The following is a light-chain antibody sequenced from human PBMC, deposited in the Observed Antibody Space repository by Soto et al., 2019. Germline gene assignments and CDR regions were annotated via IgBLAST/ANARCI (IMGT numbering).Light chain of an antibody. J-gene: IGLJ2*01. CDR3: GAWDGSLSVVL. V-gene: IGLV1-51*01. CDR2: DSD. Sequence: QSVLTQSPSVSAAPGQKVTISCSGSSANIGSNYVSWYQHLPGTAPKLVIYDSDRRPSEIPDRFSGSKSGTSATLDITGLQTGDEAEYYCGAWDGSLSVVLFGGGTKLTVL. CDR1: SANIGSNY.